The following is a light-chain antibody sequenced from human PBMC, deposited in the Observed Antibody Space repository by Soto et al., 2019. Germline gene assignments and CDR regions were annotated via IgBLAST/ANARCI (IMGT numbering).Light chain of an antibody. Sequence: DIQMTQSPSSLSASVGDRVTITCRASQGISNFLAWYQQKPGKVPKLLISAASTLQSGVPSRFSARGSGTDLTLTITSLQPEDVATYYCQKYSSVITFGQGTRLEIK. CDR1: QGISNF. CDR2: AAS. J-gene: IGKJ5*01. CDR3: QKYSSVIT. V-gene: IGKV1-27*01.